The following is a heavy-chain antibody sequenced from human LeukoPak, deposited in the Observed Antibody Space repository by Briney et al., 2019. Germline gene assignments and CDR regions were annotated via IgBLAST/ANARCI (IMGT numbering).Heavy chain of an antibody. CDR1: GGSISSGGYS. D-gene: IGHD1-26*01. CDR2: IYHSGST. J-gene: IGHJ4*02. V-gene: IGHV4-30-2*01. Sequence: PSQTLSLTCAVSGGSISSGGYSWSSIRQPPGKGLEWIWYIYHSGSTYYDPSLKSRVTILVDTSKTQFSLKLSSVTAADTAVYYCARVVVGAYFDYWGQGTLVTVSS. CDR3: ARVVVGAYFDY.